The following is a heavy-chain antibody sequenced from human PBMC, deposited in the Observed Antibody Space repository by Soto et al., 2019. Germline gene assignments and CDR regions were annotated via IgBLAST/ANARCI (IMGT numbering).Heavy chain of an antibody. CDR3: AKEGGPGRTGGATRYRYDC. CDR2: ISYDGSID. CDR1: GFAFGTYG. D-gene: IGHD3-16*01. J-gene: IGHJ4*02. V-gene: IGHV3-30*18. Sequence: QVQLVESGGGVVQPGGSRKLSCAASGFAFGTYGMNWVRQAPGKGLEWLAVISYDGSIDYYADSVKGRFTISRDNPKNTLYLQMNSLRPDDTAVYFCAKEGGPGRTGGATRYRYDCWGQGTLVTVSS.